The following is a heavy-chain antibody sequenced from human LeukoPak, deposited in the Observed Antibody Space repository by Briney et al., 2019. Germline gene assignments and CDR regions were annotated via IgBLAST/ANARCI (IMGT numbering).Heavy chain of an antibody. V-gene: IGHV3-30*18. J-gene: IGHJ4*02. CDR1: GFTFSSYG. CDR3: AKSPIPYYYDSSGYMFRVDY. CDR2: ISYDGSNK. Sequence: QPGRSLRLSCAASGFTFSSYGMHWVRQAPGKGLEWVAVISYDGSNKYYADSVKGRFTISRDNSKNTLYLQMNSLRAEDTAVYYCAKSPIPYYYDSSGYMFRVDYWGQGTLVTVSS. D-gene: IGHD3-22*01.